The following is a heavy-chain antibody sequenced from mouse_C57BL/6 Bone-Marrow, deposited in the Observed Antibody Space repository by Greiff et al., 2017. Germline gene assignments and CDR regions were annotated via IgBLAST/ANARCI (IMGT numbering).Heavy chain of an antibody. CDR2: INPNYGTT. CDR3: VRGDWSRAFTY. V-gene: IGHV1-39*01. CDR1: GYSFTDYN. D-gene: IGHD1-1*01. J-gene: IGHJ3*01. Sequence: VHVKQSGPELVKPGASVKISCTASGYSFTDYNMNWVKQSNGKSLEWIGVINPNYGTTSYNQKFKGKATLTVDQSSSTAYMQLSSLTSEDSAVYDCVRGDWSRAFTYWGQGPLVTVSA.